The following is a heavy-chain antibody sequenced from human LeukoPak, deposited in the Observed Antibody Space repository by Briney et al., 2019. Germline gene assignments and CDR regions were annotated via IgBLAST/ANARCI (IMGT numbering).Heavy chain of an antibody. CDR3: ARTTRAGLHDH. J-gene: IGHJ4*02. CDR1: GASVSTEY. V-gene: IGHV4-59*02. Sequence: SETLPLTCSVSGASVSTEYWSWFRQPPGGRQEWIGYIYDRGTTDYNPSLNSRVTVSVDTSKNRFSLNLRSVTAADTAVYYCARTTRAGLHDHWGPGTLVTVSS. CDR2: IYDRGTT. D-gene: IGHD1-1*01.